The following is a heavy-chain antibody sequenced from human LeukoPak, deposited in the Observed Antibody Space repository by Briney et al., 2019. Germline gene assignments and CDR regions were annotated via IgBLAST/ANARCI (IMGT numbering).Heavy chain of an antibody. CDR1: GYNFAYYY. V-gene: IGHV5-51*01. Sequence: GESLKISCQYSGYNFAYYYIAWVRQLPGKGLEWMGIFYPGDSYPRYSPSFQGQVTISADKSIGTTYLQWTSLQASDSAMYYCARQIKDGYFDLWGQGTLVTVSS. CDR3: ARQIKDGYFDL. CDR2: FYPGDSYP. J-gene: IGHJ4*02. D-gene: IGHD5-24*01.